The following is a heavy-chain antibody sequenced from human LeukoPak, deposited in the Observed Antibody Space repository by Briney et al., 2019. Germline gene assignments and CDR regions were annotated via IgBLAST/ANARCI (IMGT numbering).Heavy chain of an antibody. D-gene: IGHD1-26*01. CDR3: ARDLTGAVFDF. J-gene: IGHJ4*02. V-gene: IGHV3-74*01. Sequence: GGSLRLSCAASGFTFSSYWMHWVRQAPGKGLVCVSRITSDGSSKSYADSVGGRFTISRDNAKNTVYLQMNSLRAEDTAVYYCARDLTGAVFDFWGQGTLVTVSS. CDR1: GFTFSSYW. CDR2: ITSDGSSK.